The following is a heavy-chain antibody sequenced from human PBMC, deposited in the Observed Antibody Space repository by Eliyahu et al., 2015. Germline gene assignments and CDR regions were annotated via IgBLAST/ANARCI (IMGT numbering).Heavy chain of an antibody. V-gene: IGHV1-8*01. D-gene: IGHD2-15*01. CDR3: ARGGGYCSGGSCYPNWFDP. J-gene: IGHJ5*01. CDR2: MNPNSGNT. CDR1: GYTFTSYD. Sequence: QVQLVQSGAEVKKPGASVKVSCKASGYTFTSYDINWVRQATGQGLEWMGWMNPNSGNTGYAQKFQGRVTMTRNTSISTAYMELSSLRSEDTAVYFCARGGGYCSGGSCYPNWFDPWGQGTLVTVSS.